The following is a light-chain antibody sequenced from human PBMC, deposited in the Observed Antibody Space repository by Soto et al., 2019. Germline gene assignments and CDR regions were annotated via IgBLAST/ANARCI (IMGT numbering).Light chain of an antibody. CDR2: EVS. CDR3: MQTLQFPIT. J-gene: IGKJ5*01. Sequence: DIAMTQTPLSLSVTPGQPASISRKSSQSLLYSNGRTYLYWYLQKPGQPPQLLIYEVSNRFPGVPDRFSGSGSGTDFTLKISRVEAEDVGVYYCMQTLQFPITFGQGTRLEIK. CDR1: QSLLYSNGRTY. V-gene: IGKV2D-29*01.